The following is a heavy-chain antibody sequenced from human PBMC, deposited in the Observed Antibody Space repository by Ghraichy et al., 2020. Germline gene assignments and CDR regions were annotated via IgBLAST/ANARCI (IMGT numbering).Heavy chain of an antibody. CDR2: ISGSGGST. CDR3: AKTVVVVIIDWFDY. V-gene: IGHV3-23*01. J-gene: IGHJ4*02. Sequence: GESLNISCAASGFTFSSYAMSWVRQAPGKGLGWVSAISGSGGSTYYADSVKGRFTISRDNSKNTLYLQMNSLRAEDTAVYYCAKTVVVVIIDWFDYWGQGTLVTVSS. CDR1: GFTFSSYA. D-gene: IGHD3-22*01.